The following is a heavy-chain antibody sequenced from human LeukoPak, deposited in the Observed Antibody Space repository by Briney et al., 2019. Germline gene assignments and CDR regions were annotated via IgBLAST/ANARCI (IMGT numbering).Heavy chain of an antibody. J-gene: IGHJ4*02. CDR3: ASLGRLRF. D-gene: IGHD3-3*01. CDR1: GFTLSSYW. V-gene: IGHV3-74*01. CDR2: IDPDGSSI. Sequence: GGSLRLSCAASGFTLSSYWMHWVRQTPGKGLVWVSRIDPDGSSINYADSVKGRFTISRDNAKNTLHLQMNSLRAEDTAVYYCASLGRLRFWGQGTLVTVSS.